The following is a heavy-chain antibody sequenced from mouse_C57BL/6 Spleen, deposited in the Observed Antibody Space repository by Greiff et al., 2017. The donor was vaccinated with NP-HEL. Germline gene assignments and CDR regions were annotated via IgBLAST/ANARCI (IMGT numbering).Heavy chain of an antibody. J-gene: IGHJ3*01. CDR3: ARDQGYGTFAY. CDR1: GYSITSGYY. V-gene: IGHV3-6*01. CDR2: ISYDGSN. D-gene: IGHD1-1*01. Sequence: ESGPGLVKPSQSLSLTCSVTGYSITSGYYWNWIRQFPGNKLEWMGYISYDGSNNYNPSLKNRISITRDTSKNQFFLKLNSVTTEDTATYYCARDQGYGTFAYWGQGTLVTVSA.